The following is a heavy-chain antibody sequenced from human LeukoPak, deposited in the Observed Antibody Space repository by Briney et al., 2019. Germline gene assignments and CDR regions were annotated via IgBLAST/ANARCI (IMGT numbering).Heavy chain of an antibody. D-gene: IGHD5-12*01. V-gene: IGHV4-59*02. J-gene: IGHJ3*02. CDR1: GGSVSSYY. Sequence: PSETLSLTCTVSGGSVSSYYWSWIRQPPGKGLEWIAYLYDSGSTNYNPSLKNRVTISVDTSTNQVSLKLTSVTAADTAVYYCARDMGLGGHSAYDAFDIWGQGTMVTVSS. CDR2: LYDSGST. CDR3: ARDMGLGGHSAYDAFDI.